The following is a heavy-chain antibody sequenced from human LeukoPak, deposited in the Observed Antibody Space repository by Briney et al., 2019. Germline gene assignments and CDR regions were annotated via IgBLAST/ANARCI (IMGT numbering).Heavy chain of an antibody. V-gene: IGHV3-53*01. J-gene: IGHJ4*02. CDR1: GFTVSTNY. D-gene: IGHD2-15*01. Sequence: PGGSLRLSCAASGFTVSTNYMSWVRQAPGKGLEWVSVIYSGGTTYYADSVKGRFTISRDNSENTLYLQMSSLRAEDTAIYYCVSCSGGSCPLFDSWGQGTLVSVSS. CDR2: IYSGGTT. CDR3: VSCSGGSCPLFDS.